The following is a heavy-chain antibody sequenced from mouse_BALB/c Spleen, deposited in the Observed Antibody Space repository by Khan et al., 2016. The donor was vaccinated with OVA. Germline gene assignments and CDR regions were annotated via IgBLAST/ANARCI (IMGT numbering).Heavy chain of an antibody. D-gene: IGHD2-14*01. CDR2: INPRSGYT. CDR1: GYTFTSNT. J-gene: IGHJ4*01. V-gene: IGHV1-4*01. Sequence: QVQLKESGAELARPGASVRMSCKASGYTFTSNTMHWIKQRPGQGLEWIGYINPRSGYTNYNQNFKDKATLTADKSYSTAYMQLSSLTSEDSAVYYCARRTTGYTMDSWGQGTSVTVSS. CDR3: ARRTTGYTMDS.